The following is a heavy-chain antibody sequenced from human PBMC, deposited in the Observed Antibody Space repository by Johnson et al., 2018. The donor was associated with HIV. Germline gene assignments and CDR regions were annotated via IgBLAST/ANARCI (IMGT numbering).Heavy chain of an antibody. CDR2: IKSKTDGGTT. CDR3: AKIGDTAMVTGAFDI. CDR1: GFTVSSNY. V-gene: IGHV3-15*01. Sequence: VQLVESGGGLVQPGGSLRLSCAASGFTVSSNYMSWVRQAPGKGLEWVGRIKSKTDGGTTDYAEPVKGRFTISRDNSKNTLYLQMNSLRAEDTAVYYCAKIGDTAMVTGAFDIWGQGTMVTVSS. D-gene: IGHD5-18*01. J-gene: IGHJ3*02.